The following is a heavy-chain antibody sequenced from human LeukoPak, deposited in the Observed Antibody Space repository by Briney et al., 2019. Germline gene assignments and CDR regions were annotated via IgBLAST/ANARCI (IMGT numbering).Heavy chain of an antibody. CDR2: FFYSGST. Sequence: SETLSLTCTVSGGSISNYYWSWIRQPPGKELEWIGYFFYSGSTNYNPSLKSRVTISVDTSKNQFSLKLSSVTAADTAVYYCARVLEGSSGQHWYFDLWGRGTLVTVSS. D-gene: IGHD6-19*01. V-gene: IGHV4-59*12. CDR1: GGSISNYY. J-gene: IGHJ2*01. CDR3: ARVLEGSSGQHWYFDL.